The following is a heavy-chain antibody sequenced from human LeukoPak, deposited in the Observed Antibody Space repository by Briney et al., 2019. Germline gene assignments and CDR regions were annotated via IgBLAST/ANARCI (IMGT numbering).Heavy chain of an antibody. V-gene: IGHV3-21*01. Sequence: GGSLRLSCAASGLTFSSYSMNWVRQAPGKGLEWVSSISSSSSYIYYADSVKGRFTISRDNAKNSLYLQMNSLRAEDTAVYYCARVHVAVALDYWGQGTLVTVSS. J-gene: IGHJ4*02. D-gene: IGHD6-19*01. CDR3: ARVHVAVALDY. CDR2: ISSSSSYI. CDR1: GLTFSSYS.